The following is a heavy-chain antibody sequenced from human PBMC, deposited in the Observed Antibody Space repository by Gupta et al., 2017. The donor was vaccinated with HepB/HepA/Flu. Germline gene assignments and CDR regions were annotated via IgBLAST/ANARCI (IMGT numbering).Heavy chain of an antibody. CDR2: IYYSGST. Sequence: QVQLQESGPGLVKPSETLSLTCTVSGGSISSYYWSWIRQPPGKGLEWIGYIYYSGSTNYNPSLKSRVTISVDTSKNQFSLKLSSVTAADTAVYYCARHWGDTAMAYFDYWGQGTLVTVSS. CDR1: GGSISSYY. V-gene: IGHV4-59*08. D-gene: IGHD5-18*01. CDR3: ARHWGDTAMAYFDY. J-gene: IGHJ4*02.